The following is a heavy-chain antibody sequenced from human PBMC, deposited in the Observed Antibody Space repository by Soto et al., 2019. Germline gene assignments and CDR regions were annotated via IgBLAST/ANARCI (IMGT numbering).Heavy chain of an antibody. CDR1: GFTFSSYD. D-gene: IGHD3-22*01. J-gene: IGHJ6*02. CDR2: IGTAGDT. V-gene: IGHV3-13*01. CDR3: ARVSPEYYYYGMDV. Sequence: PGGSLRLSCAASGFTFSSYDMHWVRQATGKGLEWVSAIGTAGDTYYPGSVKGRFTISRENAKNSLYLQMNSLRAGDTAVYYCARVSPEYYYYGMDVWGQGTTVTVSS.